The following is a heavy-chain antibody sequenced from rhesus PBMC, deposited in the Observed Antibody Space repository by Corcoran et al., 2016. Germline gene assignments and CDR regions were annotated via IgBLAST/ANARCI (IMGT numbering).Heavy chain of an antibody. CDR2: FEPEDGEA. J-gene: IGHJ4*01. CDR1: GYTFTDYY. CDR3: GTSETAGTVGLDY. Sequence: EVQLVQSGAEVKKPGASVKISCKASGYTFTDYYLHWVRQAPGKGLEWMGRFEPEDGEAIHEQKFQDRVTITADTSTDTAYMELSSLRSEDTAVYYCGTSETAGTVGLDYWGQGVLVTVSS. D-gene: IGHD5-24*01. V-gene: IGHV1-111*02.